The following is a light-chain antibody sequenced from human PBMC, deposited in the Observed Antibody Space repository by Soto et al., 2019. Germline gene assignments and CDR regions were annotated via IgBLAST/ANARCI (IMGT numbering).Light chain of an antibody. CDR3: QQYGRSPRT. CDR2: GAS. J-gene: IGKJ1*01. V-gene: IGKV3-20*01. Sequence: EIVLTQFPGTLSLSPGERATLSCRASQSVSSSYLAWYQQKLGQAPRLLIYGASSRATGIPDRFSGSGSVTDFTLTISRLEPEDFAVYYCQQYGRSPRTFGQGTKVEVK. CDR1: QSVSSSY.